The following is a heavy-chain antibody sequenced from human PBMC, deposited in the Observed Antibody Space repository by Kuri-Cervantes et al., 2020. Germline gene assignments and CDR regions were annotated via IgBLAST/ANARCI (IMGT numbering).Heavy chain of an antibody. CDR2: AYQDGTT. J-gene: IGHJ4*02. CDR1: IGSISSISYY. Sequence: ESLKISCTVSIGSISSISYYWGWVRQPPGKGLEWIGDAYQDGTTNYNPSLKSRVTISLDESKNQFSLRLSSVTAADTAVYYCARASRGHHESYYFDYWGQGTLVTVSS. D-gene: IGHD1-14*01. CDR3: ARASRGHHESYYFDY. V-gene: IGHV4-39*07.